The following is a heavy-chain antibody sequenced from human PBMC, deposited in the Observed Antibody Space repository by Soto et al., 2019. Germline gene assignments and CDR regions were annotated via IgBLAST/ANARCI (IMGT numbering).Heavy chain of an antibody. V-gene: IGHV1-69*02. CDR3: AGRYGDRDY. J-gene: IGHJ4*02. Sequence: QVQLVQSGAEVKKPGSSVKVSCKASGGTFSSYTISWVRQAPGQGLEWMGRISPILGIGNYAQKFQGRVTITADKSTSTAYMELSSLRSEDTAVYYCAGRYGDRDYWGQGTLVTVSS. D-gene: IGHD4-17*01. CDR2: ISPILGIG. CDR1: GGTFSSYT.